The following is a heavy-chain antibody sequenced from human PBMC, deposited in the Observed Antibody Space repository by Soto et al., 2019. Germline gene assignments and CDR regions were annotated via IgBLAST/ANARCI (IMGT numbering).Heavy chain of an antibody. Sequence: EVQLGESGGGLVQPGGSLRLSCAASGFTVSSNYMNWVRQAPGKGLGWGSGIYSGGSTYYADTMKGRFTISRDNSKNTLYLQMNSLRAEDTAVYYCARGAPNYSTSWYNWFAPWGQGTLVTVSS. J-gene: IGHJ5*02. V-gene: IGHV3-66*01. CDR1: GFTVSSNY. CDR2: IYSGGST. CDR3: ARGAPNYSTSWYNWFAP. D-gene: IGHD6-13*01.